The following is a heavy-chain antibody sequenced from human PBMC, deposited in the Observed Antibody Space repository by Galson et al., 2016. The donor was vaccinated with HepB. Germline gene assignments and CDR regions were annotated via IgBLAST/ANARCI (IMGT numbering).Heavy chain of an antibody. CDR3: ARSSRDSSGWYDYFDY. CDR1: GFTFSSYW. D-gene: IGHD6-19*01. Sequence: SLRLSCAASGFTFSSYWMHWVRQAPGKGLVWVSRIYSDGSSTNYADSVKGRFTISRDNAKNTLSLQMNSLRAEDTAVYYCARSSRDSSGWYDYFDYWGRGTMVTVSS. V-gene: IGHV3-74*01. J-gene: IGHJ4*03. CDR2: IYSDGSST.